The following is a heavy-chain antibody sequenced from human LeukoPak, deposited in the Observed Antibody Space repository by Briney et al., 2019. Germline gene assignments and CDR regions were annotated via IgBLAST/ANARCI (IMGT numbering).Heavy chain of an antibody. Sequence: PSETLSLTCAVYGGSFSGYYWSWIRQPPGKGLEWIGEINHSGSTNYSPSLKSRVTISVDTSKNQFSLKLSSVTAADTAVYHCARGLSRVTMSDPWAREPWSPSPQ. V-gene: IGHV4-34*01. D-gene: IGHD3-3*01. CDR1: GGSFSGYY. CDR2: INHSGST. J-gene: IGHJ5*02. CDR3: ARGLSRVTMSDP.